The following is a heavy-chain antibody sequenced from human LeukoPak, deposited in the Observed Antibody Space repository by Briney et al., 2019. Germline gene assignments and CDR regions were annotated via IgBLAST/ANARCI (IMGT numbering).Heavy chain of an antibody. J-gene: IGHJ6*03. Sequence: PSETLSLTCTVSGGSISSSSYYWSWIRQPPGKGLEWIGYIYYSGSTNYNPSLKSRVTISVDTSKNQSSLKLSSVTAADTAVYYCARSGSPGRWYYYYMDVWGKGTTVTISS. CDR2: IYYSGST. CDR3: ARSGSPGRWYYYYMDV. CDR1: GGSISSSSYY. V-gene: IGHV4-61*01. D-gene: IGHD3-3*01.